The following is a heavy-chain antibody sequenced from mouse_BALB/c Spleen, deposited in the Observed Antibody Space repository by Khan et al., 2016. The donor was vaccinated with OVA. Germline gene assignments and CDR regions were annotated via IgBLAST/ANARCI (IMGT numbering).Heavy chain of an antibody. CDR1: GYSITSDYA. D-gene: IGHD1-1*01. V-gene: IGHV3-2*02. CDR2: ISYSGRT. Sequence: EVQLQESGPGLVKPSQSLSLTCTVTGYSITSDYAWNWIRQFPGNKLECMGYISYSGRTSYNPSLKSRISITRDTSKNKFFLQLNSVTTEDTATYYCARSVTIATVVATDFDYWGQGTTLTVSS. J-gene: IGHJ2*01. CDR3: ARSVTIATVVATDFDY.